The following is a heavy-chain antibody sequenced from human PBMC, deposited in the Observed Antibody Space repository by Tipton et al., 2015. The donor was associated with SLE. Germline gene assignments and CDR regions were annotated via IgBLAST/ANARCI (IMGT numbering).Heavy chain of an antibody. J-gene: IGHJ3*02. CDR1: GGSISSYY. CDR2: IYYSGST. D-gene: IGHD5-24*01. CDR3: ASGGDGYNFPFDI. V-gene: IGHV4-59*01. Sequence: LRLSCTVSGGSISSYYWSWIRQPPGKGLEWIGYIYYSGSTNYNPSLKSRVTISVDTSKNQFSLKLSSVTAADTAVDYCASGGDGYNFPFDIWGQGTMVTAFS.